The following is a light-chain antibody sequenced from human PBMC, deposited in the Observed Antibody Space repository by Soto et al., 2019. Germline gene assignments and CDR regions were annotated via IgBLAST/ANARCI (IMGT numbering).Light chain of an antibody. J-gene: IGLJ3*02. CDR3: SAWDYSLTGRV. CDR1: RSNVGVNS. CDR2: END. V-gene: IGLV1-47*01. Sequence: QSVLTQPPSASGTPGQRVTISCSGTRSNVGVNSVSWYQQVPGTAPKLLVYENDQRPSGVPARFSASKSGTSASLAISGLRSEDEADYYSSAWDYSLTGRVFGGGTKLTVL.